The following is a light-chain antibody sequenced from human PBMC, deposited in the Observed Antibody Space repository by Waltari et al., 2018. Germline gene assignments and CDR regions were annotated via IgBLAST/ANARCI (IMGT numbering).Light chain of an antibody. CDR2: MVS. Sequence: DVVMTQSPLSLSVALGQPASISCTSSHSLVYDNGNTYLNLFHQWPGQSPRRLIYMVSTRDSGVAGRFSGSGSGTDFTLTINGVEAEDVGLYFCMQGANWPPTFGQGTRVEIK. CDR3: MQGANWPPT. J-gene: IGKJ1*01. V-gene: IGKV2-30*01. CDR1: HSLVYDNGNTY.